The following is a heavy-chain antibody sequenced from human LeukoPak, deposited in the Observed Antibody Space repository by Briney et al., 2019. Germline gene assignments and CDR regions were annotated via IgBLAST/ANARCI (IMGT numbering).Heavy chain of an antibody. CDR3: ARTCSSSSCYMLH. CDR1: GYTFSNFG. V-gene: IGHV1-18*01. D-gene: IGHD2-2*02. J-gene: IGHJ4*02. CDR2: ISVYNGNT. Sequence: ASVKVSCKASGYTFSNFGITWVRQAPGQGLEGMGWISVYNGNTNYAQNLQGRVTLTTDTSTSTAYMELRSLRSDDTALYYCARTCSSSSCYMLHWGQGTLVTVSS.